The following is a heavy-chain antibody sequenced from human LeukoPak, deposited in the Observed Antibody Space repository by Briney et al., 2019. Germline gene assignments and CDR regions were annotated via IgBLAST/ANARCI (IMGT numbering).Heavy chain of an antibody. V-gene: IGHV2-70*04. CDR1: GFSLTTSGVQ. D-gene: IGHD3-22*01. CDR2: IDWDDDK. Sequence: GSGPALVKPTQTLTLTCTFSGFSLTTSGVQVSWIRQTPGKALEWLARIDWDDDKYYSTSLKTRLTISKDTSKNQVVLTVTNMDPVDTATYFCARCDSRGPDYWGRGTLVTVSS. CDR3: ARCDSRGPDY. J-gene: IGHJ4*02.